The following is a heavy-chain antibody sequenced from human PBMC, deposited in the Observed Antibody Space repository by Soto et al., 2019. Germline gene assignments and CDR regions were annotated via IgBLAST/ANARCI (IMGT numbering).Heavy chain of an antibody. D-gene: IGHD4-17*01. J-gene: IGHJ6*02. CDR3: AREDDYGYRYINYGLDV. Sequence: LSLSCAASGFTFNIYALHWVRQAPGKGLEWVAVISFDGTKKYYSDSVKGRFTISRDNLKNTLYLQMNNLRVEDAALYFCAREDDYGYRYINYGLDVWGQGTTVTVSS. V-gene: IGHV3-30-3*01. CDR2: ISFDGTKK. CDR1: GFTFNIYA.